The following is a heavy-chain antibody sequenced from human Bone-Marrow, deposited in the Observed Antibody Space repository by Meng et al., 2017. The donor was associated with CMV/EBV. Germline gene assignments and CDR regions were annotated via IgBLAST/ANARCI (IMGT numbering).Heavy chain of an antibody. Sequence: ASVKVSYKASGYTVIDYYMHWVRQAPGQGLEWMGIINPSGGSTSYAQKFQGRVTMTSDTSTSTVYMELSSLRSEDTAVYYCARGMFVGVPDAFDIWGQGTMVTVSS. V-gene: IGHV1-46*01. D-gene: IGHD3-16*01. CDR1: GYTVIDYY. CDR2: INPSGGST. J-gene: IGHJ3*02. CDR3: ARGMFVGVPDAFDI.